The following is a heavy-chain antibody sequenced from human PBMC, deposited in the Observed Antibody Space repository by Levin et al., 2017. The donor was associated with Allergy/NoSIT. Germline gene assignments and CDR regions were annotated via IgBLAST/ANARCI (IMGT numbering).Heavy chain of an antibody. CDR2: IKQDGSEK. Sequence: GGSLRLSCAASGFTFSSYWMSWVRQAPGKGLEWVANIKQDGSEKYYVDSVKGRFTISRDNAKNSLYLQMNSLRAEDTAVYYCARARVGIAAVNYDYYMDGWGKGTTVTVSS. D-gene: IGHD6-13*01. CDR1: GFTFSSYW. V-gene: IGHV3-7*01. CDR3: ARARVGIAAVNYDYYMDG. J-gene: IGHJ6*03.